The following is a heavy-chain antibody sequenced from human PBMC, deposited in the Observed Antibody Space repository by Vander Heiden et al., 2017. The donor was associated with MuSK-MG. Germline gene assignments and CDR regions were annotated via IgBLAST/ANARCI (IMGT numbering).Heavy chain of an antibody. D-gene: IGHD3-16*01. V-gene: IGHV4-34*01. CDR1: RGSPSGYY. CDR3: ARGGGTSKY. Sequence: QVQPQQWGAGLLTPSEILSLTCGVERGSPSGYYWGWMRQPPRKRLEWIGEINYGGVTNYNPSFKSRVTISVDTAKNQFSLNMASVTAADTATYFCARGGGTSKYWGQGTRVTVSS. CDR2: INYGGVT. J-gene: IGHJ4*02.